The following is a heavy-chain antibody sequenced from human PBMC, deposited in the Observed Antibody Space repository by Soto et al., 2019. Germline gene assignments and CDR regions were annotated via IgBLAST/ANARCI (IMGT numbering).Heavy chain of an antibody. J-gene: IGHJ6*03. CDR3: AHGRNDYGDYIHAYYYYMDV. CDR2: IYWDDDK. Sequence: QITLRESGPTLVNPTQSLTLTCTFSGFSLSTSGVAVGWIRQPPGKALEWLALIYWDDDKRYSPSLKNRLTITKDNSKNQVVLTMTNMDHVDTATYCCAHGRNDYGDYIHAYYYYMDVWGRGTTVTVSS. D-gene: IGHD4-17*01. CDR1: GFSLSTSGVA. V-gene: IGHV2-5*02.